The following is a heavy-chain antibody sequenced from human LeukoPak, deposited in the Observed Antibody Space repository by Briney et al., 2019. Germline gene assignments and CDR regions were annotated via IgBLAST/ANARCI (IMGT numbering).Heavy chain of an antibody. J-gene: IGHJ4*02. CDR3: ASIPQKVNDY. CDR2: IRYDGSNK. CDR1: GFTFSSYG. V-gene: IGHV3-30*02. Sequence: GGSLRLSCAASGFTFSSYGMHWVRQAPGKGLEWVAFIRYDGSNKYYADSVKGRFTISRDNSKNTLYLQMNSLRAEDTAVYYCASIPQKVNDYWGQGTLVTVSS. D-gene: IGHD2-21*01.